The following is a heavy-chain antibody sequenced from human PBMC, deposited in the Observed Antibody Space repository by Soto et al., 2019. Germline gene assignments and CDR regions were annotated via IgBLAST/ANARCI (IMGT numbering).Heavy chain of an antibody. D-gene: IGHD2-15*01. J-gene: IGHJ4*02. CDR1: GGSVSSSSHY. Sequence: SETLSLTCTVSGGSVSSSSHYWGWIRQPPGKRLEWIAGIYYGGSTYYNPSLKSRITISVDMSQNQLSLKLNSVTAADTAVYYCARLTGYCSGGSCYSGSHFDYWGQGTLVT. CDR3: ARLTGYCSGGSCYSGSHFDY. CDR2: IYYGGST. V-gene: IGHV4-39*01.